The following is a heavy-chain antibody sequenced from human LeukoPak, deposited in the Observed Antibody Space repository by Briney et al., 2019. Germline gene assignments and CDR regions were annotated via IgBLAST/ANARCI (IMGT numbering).Heavy chain of an antibody. CDR1: GFTFSSYG. Sequence: GGSLRLSCAASGFTFSSYGMHWVRQAPGKGLEWVAFIRYDGSNKYYADSVKGRFTISRDNSKNTLYLQMNSLRAEDTAVYYCAKGCGGSCYRIDYWGQGTLVTVSS. J-gene: IGHJ4*02. CDR3: AKGCGGSCYRIDY. CDR2: IRYDGSNK. D-gene: IGHD2-15*01. V-gene: IGHV3-30*02.